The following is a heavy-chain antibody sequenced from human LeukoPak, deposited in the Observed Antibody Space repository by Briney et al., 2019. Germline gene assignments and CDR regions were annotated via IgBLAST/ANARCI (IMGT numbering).Heavy chain of an antibody. CDR1: GFTFSSYW. D-gene: IGHD6-13*01. CDR2: IKQDGSEK. Sequence: GGSLRLSCAASGFTFSSYWMSWVRQAPGKGLEWVANIKQDGSEKYYVDSVKGRFTISRDNAKSSLYLQMNSLRAEDTAVYCCARPSSRSSWYLGMDVWGQGTTVTVSS. CDR3: ARPSSRSSWYLGMDV. V-gene: IGHV3-7*05. J-gene: IGHJ6*02.